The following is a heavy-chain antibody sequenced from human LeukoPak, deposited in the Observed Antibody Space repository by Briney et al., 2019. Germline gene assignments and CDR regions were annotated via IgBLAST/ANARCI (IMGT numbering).Heavy chain of an antibody. CDR2: ISSSSSYI. Sequence: GGSLRLSCAASGFTFSSYSMNWVRQAPGKGLEWVSSISSSSSYIYYADSVKGRFTISRDNAKNSLYLQMNSLRAEDTAVYYCARHGWHAWYFDLWGRGTLVTVSS. J-gene: IGHJ2*01. CDR1: GFTFSSYS. CDR3: ARHGWHAWYFDL. V-gene: IGHV3-21*01. D-gene: IGHD6-19*01.